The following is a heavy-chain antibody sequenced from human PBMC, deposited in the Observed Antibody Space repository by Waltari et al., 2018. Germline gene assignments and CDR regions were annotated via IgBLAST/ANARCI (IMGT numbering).Heavy chain of an antibody. CDR3: ARDPGDSGYAVYYFDY. CDR1: GYTFTGYY. V-gene: IGHV1-2*06. Sequence: QVQLVQSGAEVKKPGASVKVSCKASGYTFTGYYMHWVRQAPGQGLEWMGRINPNSGGTNYAQKFQGRVTMTRDMSISTAYMELSRLRSDDTAVYYCARDPGDSGYAVYYFDYWGQGTLVTVSS. CDR2: INPNSGGT. J-gene: IGHJ4*02. D-gene: IGHD5-12*01.